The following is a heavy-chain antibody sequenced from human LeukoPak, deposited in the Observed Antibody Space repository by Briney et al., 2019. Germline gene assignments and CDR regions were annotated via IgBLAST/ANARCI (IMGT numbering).Heavy chain of an antibody. CDR2: ISAYNGNT. Sequence: ASVKVSCKASGSTFTSYVISWVRQAPGQGLEWMGWISAYNGNTNYAQKLQGRVTMTTDTSTSTAYMELRSLRSDDTAVYYCAGDIRSPRGYWFDPWGQGTLVTVSS. V-gene: IGHV1-18*01. J-gene: IGHJ5*02. D-gene: IGHD4-17*01. CDR3: AGDIRSPRGYWFDP. CDR1: GSTFTSYV.